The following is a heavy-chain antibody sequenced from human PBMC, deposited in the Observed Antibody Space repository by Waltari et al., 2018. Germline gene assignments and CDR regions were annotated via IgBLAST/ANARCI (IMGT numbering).Heavy chain of an antibody. CDR3: ARLPTKYYDSIGWGFFDQ. CDR1: GDFLSDHH. Sequence: HVQLQESGPGLVTPSETLSLTCTVSGDFLSDHHWTWIRQAPGKGLEWIAYLRNTGGTKCTPSLESRVTVSAVTSTKQFSLRLTSVTAADTAVYYCARLPTKYYDSIGWGFFDQWGQGILVTVSS. J-gene: IGHJ4*02. CDR2: LRNTGGT. V-gene: IGHV4-59*08. D-gene: IGHD3-22*01.